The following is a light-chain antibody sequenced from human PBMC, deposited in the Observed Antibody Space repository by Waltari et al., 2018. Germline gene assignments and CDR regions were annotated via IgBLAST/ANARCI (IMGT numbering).Light chain of an antibody. J-gene: IGLJ1*01. Sequence: QSALTQPASVSGSPGQSITISCTGTSSDVGGYKYVSWYQQHPDKAPKLMLYDVNNRPSGVSNRFSGSKSGNTASLTISGLQAEDEADYYCSSYTSSTIPVFGTGTKVTVL. CDR2: DVN. V-gene: IGLV2-14*03. CDR3: SSYTSSTIPV. CDR1: SSDVGGYKY.